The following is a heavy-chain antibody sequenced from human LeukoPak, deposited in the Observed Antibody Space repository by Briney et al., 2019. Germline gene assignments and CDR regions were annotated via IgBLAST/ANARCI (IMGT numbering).Heavy chain of an antibody. D-gene: IGHD3-10*01. CDR2: IIPIFGTA. Sequence: SVKVSCKASGYTFTGYYMHWVRQAPGQGLEWMGGIIPIFGTANYAQKFQGRVTITADESTSTAYMELSSLRSEDTAVYYCASGGSDYYYMDVWGKGTTVTISS. CDR1: GYTFTGYY. V-gene: IGHV1-69*13. CDR3: ASGGSDYYYMDV. J-gene: IGHJ6*03.